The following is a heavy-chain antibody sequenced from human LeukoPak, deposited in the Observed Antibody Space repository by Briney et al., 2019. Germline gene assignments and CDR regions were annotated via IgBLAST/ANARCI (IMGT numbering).Heavy chain of an antibody. D-gene: IGHD3-10*01. Sequence: SETLSLTCAVSGGSISSGGYSWSWIRQPPGKGLEWIGRIYTSGSTNYNPSLKSRVTISVDTSKNQFSLKLSSVTAADTAVYYCARDITEYYYGSGSYYYYYYMDVWGKGTTVTVSS. CDR1: GGSISSGGYS. V-gene: IGHV4-61*02. CDR2: IYTSGST. J-gene: IGHJ6*03. CDR3: ARDITEYYYGSGSYYYYYYMDV.